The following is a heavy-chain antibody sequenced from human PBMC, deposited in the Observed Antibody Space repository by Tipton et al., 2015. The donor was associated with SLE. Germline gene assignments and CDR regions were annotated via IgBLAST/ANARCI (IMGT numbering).Heavy chain of an antibody. CDR3: ARRSRFYNYFDY. CDR1: GGSISSSNYF. J-gene: IGHJ4*02. V-gene: IGHV4-39*01. Sequence: GLVKPSETLSLTCTVSGGSISSSNYFWGWIRQPPGKGLEWVGSIFYSGSTYYNSSLKSRVTLSVDTSSNQFSLKLSSLTAADTAVYYCARRSRFYNYFDYWGQGTLLTVAS. CDR2: IFYSGST. D-gene: IGHD3-10*01.